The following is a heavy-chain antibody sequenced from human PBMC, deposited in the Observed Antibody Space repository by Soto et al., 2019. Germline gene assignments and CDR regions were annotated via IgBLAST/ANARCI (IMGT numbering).Heavy chain of an antibody. CDR1: GNTFNSYY. V-gene: IGHV1-46*02. J-gene: IGHJ4*02. CDR2: INPSAGST. Sequence: ASVKVSCKASGNTFNSYYTHWVRQVPGQGLEWMGIINPSAGSTSYAQKFQGRITMTRDTSTSTVYMELSSLRSEDTAVYYCARSRAHSGGYSLWGQGTLVTVSS. CDR3: ARSRAHSGGYSL. D-gene: IGHD1-26*01.